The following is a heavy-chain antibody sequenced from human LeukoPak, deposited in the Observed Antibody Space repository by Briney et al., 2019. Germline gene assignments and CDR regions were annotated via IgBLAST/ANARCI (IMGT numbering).Heavy chain of an antibody. CDR2: ISSSGSTI. Sequence: GGSLRLSCAASGFTFSSYEMNWVRQAPGKGLEWVSYISSSGSTIYYADSVKGRFTISRDNAKNSLYLQMNSLRAEDTAVYYCARGAADYYDSSGYYTGDWGQGTPVTVSS. D-gene: IGHD3-22*01. CDR3: ARGAADYYDSSGYYTGD. J-gene: IGHJ4*02. V-gene: IGHV3-48*03. CDR1: GFTFSSYE.